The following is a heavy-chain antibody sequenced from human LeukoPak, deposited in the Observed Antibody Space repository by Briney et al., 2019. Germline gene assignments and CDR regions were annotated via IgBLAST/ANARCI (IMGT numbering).Heavy chain of an antibody. CDR2: ISGSGGST. V-gene: IGHV3-23*01. Sequence: GGSLRLSCAASGFTFSSYAMSWVRQAPGKGLEWVSAISGSGGSTYYADSVKGGFTISRDNSKNTLYLQMNSLRAGDTAVYYCGKERGAGIVVVLDYWGQGTLVTVSS. CDR1: GFTFSSYA. CDR3: GKERGAGIVVVLDY. J-gene: IGHJ4*02. D-gene: IGHD3-22*01.